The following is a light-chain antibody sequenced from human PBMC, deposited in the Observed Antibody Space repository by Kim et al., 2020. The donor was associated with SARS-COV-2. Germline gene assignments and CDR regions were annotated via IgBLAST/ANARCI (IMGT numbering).Light chain of an antibody. Sequence: PGNTARFTRGEKNIGSKGLHGYQQSPGQAPVLVIYYDSDRPSGIPERFSGSNSGNTATLTISRVEAGDEADYYCQVWDSSSDHPVFGGGTQLTVL. J-gene: IGLJ2*01. V-gene: IGLV3-21*04. CDR2: YDS. CDR3: QVWDSSSDHPV. CDR1: NIGSKG.